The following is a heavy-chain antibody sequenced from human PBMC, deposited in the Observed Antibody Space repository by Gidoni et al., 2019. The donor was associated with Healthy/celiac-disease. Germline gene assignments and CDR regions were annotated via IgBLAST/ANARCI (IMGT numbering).Heavy chain of an antibody. CDR2: IYYSGST. D-gene: IGHD6-19*01. CDR1: GGSVSSGSYY. CDR3: ERVAVAEIVYNWFDP. V-gene: IGHV4-61*01. J-gene: IGHJ5*02. Sequence: QLQLLESGPGLVKPSETLPPTCTLLGGSVSSGSYYWCWIRQPPGKGLEWIGYIYYSGSTNYNPSLKSRVTISVDTAKNQFSLKLSSVTAADTAVYYCERVAVAEIVYNWFDPWGQGTLVTVSS.